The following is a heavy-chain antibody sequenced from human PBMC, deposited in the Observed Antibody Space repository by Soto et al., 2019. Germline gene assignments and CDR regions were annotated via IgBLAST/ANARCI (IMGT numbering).Heavy chain of an antibody. Sequence: GASVKVSCKASGYTFTGYYMHWVRQAPGQGLEWMGWINPNSGGTNYAQKFQGWVTMTRDTSISTAYMELSRLRSDDTAVYYCARDGPDWSGWPVTDYYYYGMDVWGQGTTVTVSS. V-gene: IGHV1-2*04. J-gene: IGHJ6*02. D-gene: IGHD3-3*01. CDR1: GYTFTGYY. CDR2: INPNSGGT. CDR3: ARDGPDWSGWPVTDYYYYGMDV.